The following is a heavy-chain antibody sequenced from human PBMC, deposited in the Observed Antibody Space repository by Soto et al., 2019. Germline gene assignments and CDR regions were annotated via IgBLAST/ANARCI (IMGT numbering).Heavy chain of an antibody. CDR2: ISSSSSTI. CDR3: ARAITGPYDAFDI. D-gene: IGHD1-20*01. V-gene: IGHV3-48*02. J-gene: IGHJ3*02. CDR1: GFTFSSYS. Sequence: GGSLRLSCAASGFTFSSYSMHWVRQAPGKGLEWVSYISSSSSTIYYADSVKGRFTISRDNAKNSLYLQMNSLRDEDTAVYYCARAITGPYDAFDIWGQGTMVTVSS.